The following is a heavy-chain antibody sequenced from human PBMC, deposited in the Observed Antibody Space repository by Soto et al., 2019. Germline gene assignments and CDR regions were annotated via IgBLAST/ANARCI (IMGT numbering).Heavy chain of an antibody. J-gene: IGHJ4*02. Sequence: QVQLQQWRAGLLKPSETLSLTCAVYGGSFSGYYWSWIRQPPGKGLEWIGEINHSGSTNYNPSLKSRVTISVDTSKNQFSLKLSSVTAADTAVYYCARGGGATIQKKPFDYWGQGNLVTVSS. V-gene: IGHV4-34*01. CDR2: INHSGST. D-gene: IGHD1-26*01. CDR3: ARGGGATIQKKPFDY. CDR1: GGSFSGYY.